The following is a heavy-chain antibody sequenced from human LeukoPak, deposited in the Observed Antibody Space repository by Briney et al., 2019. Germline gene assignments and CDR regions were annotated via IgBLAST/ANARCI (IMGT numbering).Heavy chain of an antibody. D-gene: IGHD3-22*01. CDR1: GFTFSSYG. CDR2: ISGSGGST. Sequence: GGSLRLSCAASGFTFSSYGMSWVRQAPGKGLEWVSAISGSGGSTYYADSVKGRFTISRDNSKNTLYLQMNSLRAEDTAVYYCAKGYYYDSSGYYRNWFDPGAREPWSPSPQ. J-gene: IGHJ5*02. V-gene: IGHV3-23*01. CDR3: AKGYYYDSSGYYRNWFDP.